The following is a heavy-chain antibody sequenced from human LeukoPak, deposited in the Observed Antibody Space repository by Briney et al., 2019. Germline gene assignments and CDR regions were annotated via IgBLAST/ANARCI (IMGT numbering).Heavy chain of an antibody. CDR2: IYTSGST. V-gene: IGHV4-61*02. CDR1: GGSISSGSYY. Sequence: SETLSLTCTVSGGSISSGSYYWSWIRQPAGKGLEWIGRIYTSGSTNYNPSLKSRVTISVDRSKNHVSLKLNSVTAADTAVYYCARRQRGYTYGYGSGAFDIWGQGTVVTVSS. J-gene: IGHJ3*02. CDR3: ARRQRGYTYGYGSGAFDI. D-gene: IGHD5-18*01.